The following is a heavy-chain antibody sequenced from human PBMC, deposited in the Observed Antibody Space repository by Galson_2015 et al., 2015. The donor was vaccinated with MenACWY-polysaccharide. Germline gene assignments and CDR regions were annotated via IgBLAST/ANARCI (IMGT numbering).Heavy chain of an antibody. CDR3: ANWRWLPH. CDR2: IKPDGSEK. J-gene: IGHJ4*02. V-gene: IGHV3-7*01. CDR1: GLTFSSSW. D-gene: IGHD5-24*01. Sequence: SPRLSCAASGLTFSSSWMNWVRQAPGKGLEWVASIKPDGSEKYYVDSVKGRFSISRDNAKNSLYLQMNSLRAEDTAVYYCANWRWLPHWGQGTLVTVSS.